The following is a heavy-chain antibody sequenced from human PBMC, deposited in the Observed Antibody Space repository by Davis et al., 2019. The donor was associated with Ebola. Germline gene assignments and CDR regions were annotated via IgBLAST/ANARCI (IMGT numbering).Heavy chain of an antibody. CDR1: GYTFTSYY. CDR3: ARVLSGYSSSWSLGY. D-gene: IGHD6-13*01. CDR2: ISAYNGNT. Sequence: AASVKVSCKASGYTFTSYYMHWVRQAPGQGLEWMGWISAYNGNTNYAQKFQGRVTITADESTSTAYMELSSLRSEDTAVYYCARVLSGYSSSWSLGYWGQGTLVTVSS. V-gene: IGHV1-18*04. J-gene: IGHJ4*02.